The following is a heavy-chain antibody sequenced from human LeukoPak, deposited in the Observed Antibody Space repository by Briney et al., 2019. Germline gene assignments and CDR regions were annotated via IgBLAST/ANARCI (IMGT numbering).Heavy chain of an antibody. V-gene: IGHV3-23*01. Sequence: GSLRLSCAAPGFIFRNYAMTWAGLTPGKGLEWVSAISGSGGTTYYADSWKGRFTISRESSTNTMYLQLSSLRAEDTAIYYCARGGSVIAYFFDYWGQGTLVTVSS. J-gene: IGHJ4*02. CDR3: ARGGSVIAYFFDY. D-gene: IGHD3-10*01. CDR1: GFIFRNYA. CDR2: ISGSGGTT.